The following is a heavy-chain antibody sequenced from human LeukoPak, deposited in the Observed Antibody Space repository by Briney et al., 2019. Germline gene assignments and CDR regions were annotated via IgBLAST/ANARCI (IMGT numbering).Heavy chain of an antibody. Sequence: GGSLRLSCSASGFTFSSYVMYWVRQAPGKGLEYVSAISSNGGDTYYADSVKGRFTISRDNSKNTLYLQMSSLKTEDTAVYYCVKPSYSSSWYENWYFDLWGRGTLVVVAS. J-gene: IGHJ2*01. CDR1: GFTFSSYV. V-gene: IGHV3-64D*06. CDR2: ISSNGGDT. CDR3: VKPSYSSSWYENWYFDL. D-gene: IGHD6-13*01.